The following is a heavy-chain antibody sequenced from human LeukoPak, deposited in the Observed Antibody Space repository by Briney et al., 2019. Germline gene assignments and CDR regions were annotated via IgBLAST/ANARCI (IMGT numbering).Heavy chain of an antibody. Sequence: ASVKVSCKASGYTFTSYDINWVRQATGQGLEWMGWMNPNSGNTGYAQKFQGRVTITRNTSISTAYMELSSLRSEDTAVYYCASSKGDYDFWSGYYTHAFDIWDQGTMVTVS. CDR3: ASSKGDYDFWSGYYTHAFDI. CDR1: GYTFTSYD. J-gene: IGHJ3*02. CDR2: MNPNSGNT. D-gene: IGHD3-3*01. V-gene: IGHV1-8*03.